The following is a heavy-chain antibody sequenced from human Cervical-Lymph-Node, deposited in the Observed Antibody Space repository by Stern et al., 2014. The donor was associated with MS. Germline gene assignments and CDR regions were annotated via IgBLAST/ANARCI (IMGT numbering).Heavy chain of an antibody. CDR3: ARNAVFDY. Sequence: VQLVESDPGLVKPSATLSLTCTVSGGSITTYYWRWIRQPPGKGLEWIGYFDNTGTTTYNPSLKSRVAISADTSKNQLSLKLTSVTAADTAVYYCARNAVFDYWGQGSLVTVSS. CDR1: GGSITTYY. D-gene: IGHD2-2*01. CDR2: FDNTGTT. J-gene: IGHJ4*02. V-gene: IGHV4-59*01.